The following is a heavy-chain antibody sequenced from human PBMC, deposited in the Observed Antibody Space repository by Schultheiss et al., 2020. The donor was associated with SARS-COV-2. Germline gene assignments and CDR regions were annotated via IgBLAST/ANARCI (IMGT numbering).Heavy chain of an antibody. CDR3: ARVKDSSSLMSNYYHYGMDV. Sequence: SVKVSCKASGGTFSSYAISWVRQAPGQGLEWMGGIIPIFGTANYAQKFQGRVTITADESTSTAYMELSSLRSEDTAVYYFARVKDSSSLMSNYYHYGMDVWGQGTTVTVSS. V-gene: IGHV1-69*13. D-gene: IGHD6-13*01. CDR1: GGTFSSYA. CDR2: IIPIFGTA. J-gene: IGHJ6*02.